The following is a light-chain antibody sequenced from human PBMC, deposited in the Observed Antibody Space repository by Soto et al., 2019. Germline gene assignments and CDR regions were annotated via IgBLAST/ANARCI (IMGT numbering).Light chain of an antibody. CDR3: GTWDTSLSAYV. V-gene: IGLV1-51*01. Sequence: QSVLTQPPSVSAAPGQKVTISCPGSSANIANNYVSWYQQLPGAAPKLLIYDNNKRPSGIPDRFSGSKSGTSATLGITGLQTGDEADYYCGTWDTSLSAYVFGTGTKVTVL. J-gene: IGLJ1*01. CDR1: SANIANNY. CDR2: DNN.